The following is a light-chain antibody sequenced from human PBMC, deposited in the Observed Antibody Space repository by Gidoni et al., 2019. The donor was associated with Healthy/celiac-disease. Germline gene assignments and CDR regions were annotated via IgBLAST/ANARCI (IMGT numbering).Light chain of an antibody. CDR3: QQYGSSPEA. CDR1: QSVSSSY. J-gene: IGKJ4*01. V-gene: IGKV3-20*01. Sequence: IVLTQSPGTLSLSPGERATLSCRASQSVSSSYLAWYQQKPGQAPRLLMYGASSRATGIPDRFSGSGSGTDFTLTISRLEPEDFAVYYCQQYGSSPEAFGGGTKVEIK. CDR2: GAS.